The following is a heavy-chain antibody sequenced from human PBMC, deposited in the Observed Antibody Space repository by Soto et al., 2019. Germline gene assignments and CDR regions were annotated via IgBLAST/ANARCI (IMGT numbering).Heavy chain of an antibody. Sequence: EVQLLESGGGLVQPGGSLRLSCAASGFTFSSYAMSWVRQAPGKGLEWVSAISGSGGSTYYADSVKGRFTISRDNSKNTLYLQMNSLRAEDTAVYYCASTIAAAGKPEDWFDPWGQGTLVTVSS. CDR1: GFTFSSYA. CDR3: ASTIAAAGKPEDWFDP. CDR2: ISGSGGST. V-gene: IGHV3-23*01. D-gene: IGHD6-13*01. J-gene: IGHJ5*02.